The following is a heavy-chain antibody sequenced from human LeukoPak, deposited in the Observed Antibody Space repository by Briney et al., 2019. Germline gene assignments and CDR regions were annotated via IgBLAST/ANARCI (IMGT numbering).Heavy chain of an antibody. J-gene: IGHJ5*02. CDR1: GYTFTSYG. CDR3: ARDGNGLFEQPDEYWFDP. CDR2: ISAYNGNT. V-gene: IGHV1-18*01. Sequence: ASVKVSCKASGYTFTSYGISWVRQAPGQGLEWMGWISAYNGNTNYAQKLQGRVTMTTDTSTSTAYMELRSLRSDDTAVYYCARDGNGLFEQPDEYWFDPWGQGTLVTVSS. D-gene: IGHD1-1*01.